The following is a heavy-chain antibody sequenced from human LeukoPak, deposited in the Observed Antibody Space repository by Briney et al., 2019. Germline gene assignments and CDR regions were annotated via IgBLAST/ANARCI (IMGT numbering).Heavy chain of an antibody. D-gene: IGHD1-26*01. Sequence: PGGSLRLSCAASGFTFSDYYMSWVRQAPGKGLEWVAYITNTGSTINYADSVKGRVTISRNNAKNSLYLQMTRLRAEDTAVYYCARRRYSGSSQHFDYWGQGTLVTVSS. CDR1: GFTFSDYY. J-gene: IGHJ4*02. CDR3: ARRRYSGSSQHFDY. V-gene: IGHV3-11*04. CDR2: ITNTGSTI.